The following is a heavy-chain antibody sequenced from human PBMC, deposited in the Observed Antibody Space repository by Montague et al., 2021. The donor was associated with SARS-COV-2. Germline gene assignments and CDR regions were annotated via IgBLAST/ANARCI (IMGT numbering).Heavy chain of an antibody. CDR2: IWFDGSNE. CDR1: GFTFSSYG. Sequence: SLRLSCAASGFTFSSYGFHWVRQAPGKGLEWVAVIWFDGSNEYYADSVKGRFTISRDNSKNTLYLQMNSLRAEDTAVYYCAREGMVGTTTGLDYWGQGTLATVSS. D-gene: IGHD1-26*01. CDR3: AREGMVGTTTGLDY. V-gene: IGHV3-33*01. J-gene: IGHJ4*02.